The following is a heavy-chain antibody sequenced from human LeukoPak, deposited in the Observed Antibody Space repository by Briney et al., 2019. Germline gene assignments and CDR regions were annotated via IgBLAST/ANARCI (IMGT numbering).Heavy chain of an antibody. CDR1: GYTFTGYY. Sequence: ASVKVSCKASGYTFTGYYMHWVRQAPGQGLEWMGWINPNSGGTNYAQKFQGRVTMTRDTSISTAYMELSRLRSDDTAVYYCASDYSSSPKVPGRSYYYYYMDVWGKGTTVTVSS. J-gene: IGHJ6*03. CDR2: INPNSGGT. CDR3: ASDYSSSPKVPGRSYYYYYMDV. D-gene: IGHD6-6*01. V-gene: IGHV1-2*02.